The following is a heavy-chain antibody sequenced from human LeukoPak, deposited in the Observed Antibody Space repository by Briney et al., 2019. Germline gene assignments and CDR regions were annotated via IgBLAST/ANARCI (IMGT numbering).Heavy chain of an antibody. CDR2: INRSGST. CDR3: ARVTALNYYYYYGMDV. D-gene: IGHD1-20*01. V-gene: IGHV4-34*01. J-gene: IGHJ6*02. Sequence: PSETLSLTCAVYGGSFSGYYWSWIRQPPGKGLEWIGEINRSGSTNYNPSLKSRVTISVDTSKNQFSLKLSSVTAADTAVYYCARVTALNYYYYYGMDVWGQGTTVTVSS. CDR1: GGSFSGYY.